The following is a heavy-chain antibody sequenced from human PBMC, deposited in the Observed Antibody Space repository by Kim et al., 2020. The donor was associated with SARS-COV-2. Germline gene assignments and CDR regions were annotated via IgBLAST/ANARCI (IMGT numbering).Heavy chain of an antibody. CDR2: IWNDGSNK. CDR3: ARRRLAYYYMDV. J-gene: IGHJ6*03. V-gene: IGHV3-33*01. CDR1: GFTFSSYG. D-gene: IGHD2-21*01. Sequence: GGSLRLSCAASGFTFSSYGMHLVRQAPGKGLEWVAVIWNDGSNKYYADSGKGRFTISRDNSKNTLYMQMNSLRAEDTAVYYCARRRLAYYYMDVWGKGTTVTVSS.